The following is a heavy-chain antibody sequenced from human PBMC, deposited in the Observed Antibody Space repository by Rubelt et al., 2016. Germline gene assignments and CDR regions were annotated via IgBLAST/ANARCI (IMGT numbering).Heavy chain of an antibody. Sequence: QLQLQESGPGLVKPSETLSLTCTVSGGSISSSSYYWGWIRQPPGKGLEWIGSIYYIGSTYYNPSPKIRVTISVETSKSQFSLILSAVTAAETAVYYCARAHDSSYYFDYWGQGTLVTVSS. V-gene: IGHV4-39*01. CDR1: GGSISSSSYY. J-gene: IGHJ4*02. D-gene: IGHD6-19*01. CDR2: IYYIGST. CDR3: ARAHDSSYYFDY.